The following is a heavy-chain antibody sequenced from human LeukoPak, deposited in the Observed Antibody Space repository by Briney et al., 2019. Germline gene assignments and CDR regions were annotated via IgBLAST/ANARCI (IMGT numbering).Heavy chain of an antibody. J-gene: IGHJ4*02. CDR3: ARDSDLHYDILTGYYTPSQPGFDY. D-gene: IGHD3-9*01. V-gene: IGHV3-23*01. CDR1: GFTFSSYA. Sequence: PGGSLRLSCAASGFTFSSYAMSWVRQAPGKGLEWVSAISGSGGSTYYADSVKGRFTISRDNAKNSLYLQMNSLRAEDTAVYYCARDSDLHYDILTGYYTPSQPGFDYWGQGTLVTVSS. CDR2: ISGSGGST.